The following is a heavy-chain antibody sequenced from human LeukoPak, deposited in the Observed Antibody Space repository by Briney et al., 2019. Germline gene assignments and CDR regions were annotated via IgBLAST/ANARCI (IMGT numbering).Heavy chain of an antibody. V-gene: IGHV5-10-1*01. J-gene: IGHJ6*04. Sequence: GESLKISCKGSGYSFSTYWINWVRQTPGKGPEWMGRINPSDSYTKYSPSFQGHVTFSTDKSINTVHLQWSSLKASDTATYYCARGSGSSGYYGMDVWGKGTTVTVSS. CDR2: INPSDSYT. D-gene: IGHD3-10*01. CDR3: ARGSGSSGYYGMDV. CDR1: GYSFSTYW.